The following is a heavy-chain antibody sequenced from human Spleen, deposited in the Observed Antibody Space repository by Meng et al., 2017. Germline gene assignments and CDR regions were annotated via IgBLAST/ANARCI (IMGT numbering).Heavy chain of an antibody. D-gene: IGHD2-8*02. CDR1: GFTLSIYS. J-gene: IGHJ3*02. CDR2: MSWNGGSI. CDR3: AKDKGLVEGDGLDI. V-gene: IGHV3-9*01. Sequence: SLKISCGASGFTLSIYSMKWVRQAPGKGLEWVSGMSWNGGSIRYGDSVKGRFTISRDNAKNSLYLQMNSLRPDDTALYYCAKDKGLVEGDGLDIWGQGTMVTVSS.